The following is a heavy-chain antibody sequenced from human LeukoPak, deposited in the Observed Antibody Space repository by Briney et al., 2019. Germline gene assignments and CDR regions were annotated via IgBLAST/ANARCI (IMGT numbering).Heavy chain of an antibody. CDR3: AKEGSAAWFDP. CDR1: GFTFSRYG. CDR2: MLFDGSNQ. Sequence: GGSLRLSCAASGFTFSRYGMHWVRQAPGKGLEWEAVMLFDGSNQYYADSVKGRFTISRDNSKNTLYLQMNSLRAEDTAVYYCAKEGSAAWFDPWGQGTLVTVSS. V-gene: IGHV3-33*06. D-gene: IGHD6-19*01. J-gene: IGHJ5*02.